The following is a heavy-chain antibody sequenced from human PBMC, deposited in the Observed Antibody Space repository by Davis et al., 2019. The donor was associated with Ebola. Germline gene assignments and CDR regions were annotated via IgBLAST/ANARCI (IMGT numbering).Heavy chain of an antibody. CDR2: IGSDGSKK. D-gene: IGHD1-1*01. V-gene: IGHV3-33*01. J-gene: IGHJ4*02. CDR3: TTGFDGPGDY. Sequence: GESLKISCAASGFTFRNYVMHWVRLAPGKGLEWVAVIGSDGSKKYYVGSVKGRFTISRDNSKNMLYLQMHSLKTEDTALYYCTTGFDGPGDYWGQGTLVTVSS. CDR1: GFTFRNYV.